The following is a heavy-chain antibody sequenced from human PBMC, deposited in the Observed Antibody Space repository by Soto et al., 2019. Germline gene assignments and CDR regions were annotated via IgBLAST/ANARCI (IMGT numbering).Heavy chain of an antibody. V-gene: IGHV1-69*13. CDR3: ARDRAEAGRNPFDY. D-gene: IGHD6-13*01. CDR2: IIPIFGTA. CDR1: GGTFSSYA. Sequence: GASVKVSCKASGGTFSSYAISWVRQAPGQGLEWMGGIIPIFGTANYAQKFQGRVTITADESTSTAYMEPSSLRSEDTAVYYCARDRAEAGRNPFDYWGQGTLVTVSS. J-gene: IGHJ4*02.